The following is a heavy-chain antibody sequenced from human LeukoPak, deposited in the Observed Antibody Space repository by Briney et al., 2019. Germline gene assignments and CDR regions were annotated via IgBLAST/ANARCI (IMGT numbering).Heavy chain of an antibody. J-gene: IGHJ4*02. D-gene: IGHD4-23*01. CDR1: GGSISSYY. V-gene: IGHV4-59*01. Sequence: SETLSLTCTVSGGSISSYYWSWIRQPPGKGLEWIGYIYYRGSTNYNPSLKSRVTISVDTSKNQFSLKLSSVTAADTAVYYCARYYGGNIDYWGQGTLVTVSS. CDR2: IYYRGST. CDR3: ARYYGGNIDY.